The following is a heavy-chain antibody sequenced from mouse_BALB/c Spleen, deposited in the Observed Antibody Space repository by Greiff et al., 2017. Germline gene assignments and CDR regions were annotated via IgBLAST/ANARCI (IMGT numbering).Heavy chain of an antibody. V-gene: IGHV1-9*01. J-gene: IGHJ3*01. CDR3: ARKHYDGSSYGGFAY. Sequence: VQLQQSGAELMKPGASVKISCKATGYTFSSYWIEWVKQRPGHGLEWIGEILPGSGSTNYNEKFKGKATFTADTSSNTAYMQLSSLNSEDSAVYDCARKHYDGSSYGGFAYGGQGTLVTVSA. CDR1: GYTFSSYW. D-gene: IGHD1-1*01. CDR2: ILPGSGST.